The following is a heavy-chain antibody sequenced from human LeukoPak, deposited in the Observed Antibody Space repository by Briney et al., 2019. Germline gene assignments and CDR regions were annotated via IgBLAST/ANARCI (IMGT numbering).Heavy chain of an antibody. CDR1: GGSISSYY. Sequence: SETLSLTCTVSGGSISSYYWSWIRQPPGKGLEWIGYIYYSGSTNYNPSLKSRVTISVDTSKNQFSLKLSSVTAADTAVYYCARLSCSGGSCYHRARYYGMDVWGQGTTVTVSS. V-gene: IGHV4-59*01. CDR2: IYYSGST. CDR3: ARLSCSGGSCYHRARYYGMDV. D-gene: IGHD2-15*01. J-gene: IGHJ6*02.